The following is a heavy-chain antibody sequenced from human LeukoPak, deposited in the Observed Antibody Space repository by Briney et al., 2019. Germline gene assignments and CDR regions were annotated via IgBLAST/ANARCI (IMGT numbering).Heavy chain of an antibody. Sequence: PGGSLRLSCAASGFTVSSYSMNWVRQVPGKGLEWVSHISSSGSMIWYGESVKGRFTISRDSAKNSLHLQMNSLRAEDTAVYYCARGPRLVDAFDIWGQGTMVTVSS. J-gene: IGHJ3*02. CDR2: ISSSGSMI. CDR3: ARGPRLVDAFDI. CDR1: GFTVSSYS. V-gene: IGHV3-48*01. D-gene: IGHD6-19*01.